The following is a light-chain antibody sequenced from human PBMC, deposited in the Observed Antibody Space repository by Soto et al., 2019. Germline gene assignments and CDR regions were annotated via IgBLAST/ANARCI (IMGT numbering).Light chain of an antibody. CDR1: SSNIGNNA. CDR2: YDD. CDR3: AEWDDSLNGHV. V-gene: IGLV1-36*01. J-gene: IGLJ1*01. Sequence: QSVLTQPPSVSEAPRQRVTISCSGSSSNIGNNAVNWYQKLPGKAPKLLIYYDDLLPSGVSDRFSGSKSGTSASLAISGLQSEDEADYYCAEWDDSLNGHVFGTGTKLTVL.